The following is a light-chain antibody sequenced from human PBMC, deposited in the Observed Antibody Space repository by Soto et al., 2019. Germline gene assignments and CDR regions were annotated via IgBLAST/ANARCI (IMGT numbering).Light chain of an antibody. V-gene: IGKV2D-29*01. J-gene: IGKJ4*01. CDR1: QSLLHSDGKTY. CDR2: EVS. Sequence: DIVMTQTPLSLSVTPGQPASISCKSIQSLLHSDGKTYLYWYLQQPGQPPQLLISEVSNRFSGVPDRFSGSGSVTEFTLKISRGEAEDVGVYYCMQSIQLPLPFGGGTKVEIK. CDR3: MQSIQLPLP.